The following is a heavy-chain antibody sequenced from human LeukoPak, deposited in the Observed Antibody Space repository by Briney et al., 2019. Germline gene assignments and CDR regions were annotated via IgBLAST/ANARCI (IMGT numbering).Heavy chain of an antibody. CDR3: ARDGCSSTSCPGANYYYYGMDV. J-gene: IGHJ6*02. Sequence: QPGGSPTLSCAASGFTFSNYWMHWVRQAPGKGLVWVSRINSNGSSTNYADSVKGRFTISRDNAKNSLYLQMNSLRAEDTAVYYCARDGCSSTSCPGANYYYYGMDVWGQGTTVTVSS. V-gene: IGHV3-74*01. D-gene: IGHD2-2*01. CDR1: GFTFSNYW. CDR2: INSNGSST.